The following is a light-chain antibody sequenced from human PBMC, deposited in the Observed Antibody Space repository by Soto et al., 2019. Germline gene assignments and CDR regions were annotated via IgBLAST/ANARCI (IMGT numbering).Light chain of an antibody. CDR2: GAS. V-gene: IGKV3-20*01. J-gene: IGKJ3*01. Sequence: EIVLTQSPGTLSLSPGERATLSCRASQSINSRYLAWYQQKPGRAPRLLIYGASSRATGIPDRFSGSGSGTDFTLTISRLEPEDFAVYYCQQFGSSPGFTFGPGTILDIK. CDR3: QQFGSSPGFT. CDR1: QSINSRY.